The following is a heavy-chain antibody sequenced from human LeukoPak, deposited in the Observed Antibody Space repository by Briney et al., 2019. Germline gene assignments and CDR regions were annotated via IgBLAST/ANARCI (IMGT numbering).Heavy chain of an antibody. Sequence: GGSLRLSCAVSGFTLTNHGVSWVRQAPGKGLEWVSIITGTGGRYYGDSVKGRFILSRDNSKNTVYMQMSSLRAEDTATYYCAKDYCRDGNCPFPFLDSWGQGALVTVSS. CDR2: ITGTGGR. CDR3: AKDYCRDGNCPFPFLDS. J-gene: IGHJ4*02. CDR1: GFTLTNHG. V-gene: IGHV3-23*01. D-gene: IGHD2-15*01.